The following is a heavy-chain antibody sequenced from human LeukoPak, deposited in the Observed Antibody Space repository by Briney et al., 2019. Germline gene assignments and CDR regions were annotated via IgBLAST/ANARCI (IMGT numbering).Heavy chain of an antibody. D-gene: IGHD5-18*01. CDR2: FYFSGST. J-gene: IGHJ4*02. CDR3: ATPNGFSYGFFDS. CDR1: GGSVSSSRSY. V-gene: IGHV4-39*01. Sequence: ETLSLTCTVSGGSVSSSRSYWGWIRQSPVKGLEWIGSFYFSGSTYYNPSLKSRVSISLVTSKNQFSLKLTSVTAADTAVYYCATPNGFSYGFFDSWGQGILVTVSS.